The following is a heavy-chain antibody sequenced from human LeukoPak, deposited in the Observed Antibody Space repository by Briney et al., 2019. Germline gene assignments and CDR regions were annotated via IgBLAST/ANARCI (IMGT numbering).Heavy chain of an antibody. Sequence: SETLSLTCTVSGGSISPYYWNWIRQPPGKGLEWIGQIFYSGNTNYNPSLKSRVTISVDTSKNQFSLNLTSVTAADTAVYYCARGSRSWFDPWGQGVLVTVSP. CDR1: GGSISPYY. J-gene: IGHJ5*02. V-gene: IGHV4-59*01. CDR2: IFYSGNT. CDR3: ARGSRSWFDP.